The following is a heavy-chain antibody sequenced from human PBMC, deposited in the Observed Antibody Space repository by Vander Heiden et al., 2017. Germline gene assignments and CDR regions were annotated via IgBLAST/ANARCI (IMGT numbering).Heavy chain of an antibody. V-gene: IGHV3-21*01. D-gene: IGHD6-13*01. CDR3: ARDSFSSSWYERHHWYFDL. Sequence: EVQLVESGGGLVKPGGSLRLSCAASGFTFSSYSMHWVRQAPGKGLEWVSSISSSSSYIYYADSVKGRFTISRDNAKNSLYLQMNSLRAEDTAVYYCARDSFSSSWYERHHWYFDLWGRGTLVTVSS. CDR2: ISSSSSYI. CDR1: GFTFSSYS. J-gene: IGHJ2*01.